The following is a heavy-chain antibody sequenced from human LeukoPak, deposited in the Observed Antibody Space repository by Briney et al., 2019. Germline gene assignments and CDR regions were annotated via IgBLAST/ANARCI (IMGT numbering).Heavy chain of an antibody. CDR1: GDSVSNKSAA. J-gene: IGHJ4*02. CDR2: TYYRSEWFT. CDR3: ARDAMATGDHFDF. D-gene: IGHD5-18*01. V-gene: IGHV6-1*01. Sequence: SQTLSLTCAISGDSVSNKSAAWTWIRQTPSRGLEWLGRTYYRSEWFTEYAVSVKSRITINPDTSKNQFSLHMNSVTPEDTALYYCARDAMATGDHFDFWVQGTLVTVSS.